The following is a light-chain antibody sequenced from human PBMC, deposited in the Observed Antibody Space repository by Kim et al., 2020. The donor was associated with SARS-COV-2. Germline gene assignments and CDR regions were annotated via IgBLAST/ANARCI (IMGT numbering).Light chain of an antibody. CDR3: QQRSNWPPYT. J-gene: IGKJ2*01. Sequence: WAPGERATLSCRASPSVSSYLAWYQQKPGQAPRLLIYDASNRATGIPARFSGSGSGTDFTLTISSLEPEDFAVYYCQQRSNWPPYTFGQGTKLEI. CDR1: PSVSSY. CDR2: DAS. V-gene: IGKV3-11*01.